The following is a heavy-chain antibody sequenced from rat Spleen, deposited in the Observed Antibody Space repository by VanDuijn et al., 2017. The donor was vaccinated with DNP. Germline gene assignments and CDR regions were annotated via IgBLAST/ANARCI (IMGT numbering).Heavy chain of an antibody. CDR2: VNSAGST. CDR1: GFSITRSYR. V-gene: IGHV3-3*01. CDR3: ARSRYNSYVMDA. Sequence: EVQLQESGPGLVKPSQSLSLTCSVTGFSITRSYRWNWIRKFPGNKLEWMGYVNSAGSTNYSPSLKSRISITRDTSKNQFFLQVNSVTAEDTATYYCARSRYNSYVMDAWGQGASVTVSS. J-gene: IGHJ4*01. D-gene: IGHD1-5*01.